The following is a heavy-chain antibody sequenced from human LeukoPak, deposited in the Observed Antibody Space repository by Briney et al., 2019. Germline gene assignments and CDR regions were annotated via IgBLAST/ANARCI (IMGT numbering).Heavy chain of an antibody. CDR3: ARVFTMMTIHCDY. CDR1: GFTFSSYW. D-gene: IGHD3-22*01. V-gene: IGHV3-7*03. J-gene: IGHJ4*02. Sequence: PGGSLRLSCAASGFTFSSYWMSWVRQAPGKGLEWVANIKQDGSEKYYVDSVKGRFTISRDNAKNSLYLQMNSLRAEDTAVYYCARVFTMMTIHCDYWGQGTLVTVPS. CDR2: IKQDGSEK.